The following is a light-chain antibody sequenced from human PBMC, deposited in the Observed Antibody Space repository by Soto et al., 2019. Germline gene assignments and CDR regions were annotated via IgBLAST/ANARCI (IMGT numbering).Light chain of an antibody. CDR2: GSS. V-gene: IGKV1-16*01. Sequence: DLQMTQSPASLSASVGDRVTITCRASQGVTKYLAWFQQKPGKAPKSLIYGSSNLHTGVPSRFRGSGSGTDFTLTISSLQPEDFATYFCQQYQFYPYTFGQGTKLEIK. CDR3: QQYQFYPYT. CDR1: QGVTKY. J-gene: IGKJ2*01.